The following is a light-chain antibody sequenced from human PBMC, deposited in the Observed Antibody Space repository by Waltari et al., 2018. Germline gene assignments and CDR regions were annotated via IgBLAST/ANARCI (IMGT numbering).Light chain of an antibody. V-gene: IGLV3-21*02. CDR1: NIYSYS. CDR3: QVWDSNIDHGV. Sequence: VLTQPPSLSVAPGQTANITRGRNNIYSYSVHWYRQKPGQAPVVVLYDNSDRPSGIPERFSGSNSGNTATLTISRVEAGDEADYYCQVWDSNIDHGVFGGGTKLTVL. J-gene: IGLJ3*02. CDR2: DNS.